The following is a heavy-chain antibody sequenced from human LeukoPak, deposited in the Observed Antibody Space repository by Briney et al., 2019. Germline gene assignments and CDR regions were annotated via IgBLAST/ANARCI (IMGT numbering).Heavy chain of an antibody. D-gene: IGHD3-3*01. J-gene: IGHJ4*02. Sequence: GGSLRLSCAASGFTFSSYAMHWVRQAPSKGLEWMAVVSHDGNRYYHADSGKGRFTISRDNSKNTLYLQMNSLRAEDTAVYYCARDPGAIFGVVQHYYFDYWGQGTLVTVSS. CDR1: GFTFSSYA. CDR2: VSHDGNRY. CDR3: ARDPGAIFGVVQHYYFDY. V-gene: IGHV3-30-3*01.